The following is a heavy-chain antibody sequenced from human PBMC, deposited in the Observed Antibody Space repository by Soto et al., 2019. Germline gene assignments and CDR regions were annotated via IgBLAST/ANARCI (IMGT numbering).Heavy chain of an antibody. J-gene: IGHJ4*02. D-gene: IGHD5-12*01. V-gene: IGHV3-30*03. CDR2: ISYDGNTK. CDR1: GFTFSNFG. Sequence: QVQLVESGGGVVQPGRSLRLSCAASGFTFSNFGMHWVRQAQVKGLEWVAVISYDGNTKYYADSVKGRFTISRDNSKNTLYLQMDSLRVEDTAVYYCTSQVATGDWGQGTLVTVSS. CDR3: TSQVATGD.